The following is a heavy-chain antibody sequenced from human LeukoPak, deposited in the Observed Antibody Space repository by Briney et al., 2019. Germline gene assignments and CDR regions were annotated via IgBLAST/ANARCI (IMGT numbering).Heavy chain of an antibody. CDR3: ASPYYFDSSGYYRLDY. D-gene: IGHD3-22*01. J-gene: IGHJ4*02. V-gene: IGHV3-74*01. CDR1: GFTFSSHW. CDR2: INSDGSSI. Sequence: GGSLRLSCAASGFTFSSHWMHWVRQAPGKGLVWVSRINSDGSSISYADSVKGRFTISRDNSKNALYLQMNSLRAEDTAVYYCASPYYFDSSGYYRLDYWGQGTLVTVSS.